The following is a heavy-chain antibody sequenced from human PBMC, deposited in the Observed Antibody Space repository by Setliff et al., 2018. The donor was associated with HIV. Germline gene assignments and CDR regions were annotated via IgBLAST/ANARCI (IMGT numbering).Heavy chain of an antibody. J-gene: IGHJ4*02. D-gene: IGHD1-26*01. CDR2: IRSKAFGGTA. Sequence: WIRQSPGKGLEWIGFIRSKAFGGTAEYAASVKGRFTISRDDSMSVAYLQLNSLKTEDTAVYYCTTDLGGSYHGWNYWGQGILVTVSS. V-gene: IGHV3-49*02. CDR3: TTDLGGSYHGWNY.